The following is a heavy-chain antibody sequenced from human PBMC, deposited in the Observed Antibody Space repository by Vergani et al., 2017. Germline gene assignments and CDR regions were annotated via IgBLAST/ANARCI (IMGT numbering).Heavy chain of an antibody. Sequence: LESGGGLVQPGGSIRLSCFGSGFTFSTFNMHWVRQIPGKGLEYISGISSDGKSTNYAKSVKGRFIVTRDNSKNSLHLQMGNLRVEDTGIYYCSKDRQYTAPWERGYFNVLDVWGQGTTVSVSS. D-gene: IGHD1-26*01. CDR3: SKDRQYTAPWERGYFNVLDV. CDR1: GFTFSTFN. J-gene: IGHJ6*02. CDR2: ISSDGKST. V-gene: IGHV3-64*01.